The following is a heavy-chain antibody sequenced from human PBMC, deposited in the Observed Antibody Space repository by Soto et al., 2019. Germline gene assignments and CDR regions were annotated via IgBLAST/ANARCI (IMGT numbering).Heavy chain of an antibody. CDR1: GFTSSSYG. CDR3: ARGSSNWADYFDF. V-gene: IGHV3-48*02. Sequence: GGSLRLSCAASGFTSSSYGLNWVRQAPGKGLEWVSYITSSGTNVYYADSVRGRFTISRGNAKNSLYLQMNSLRDDDTAVYYCARGSSNWADYFDFWGQGTLVTVSS. CDR2: ITSSGTNV. D-gene: IGHD6-13*01. J-gene: IGHJ4*02.